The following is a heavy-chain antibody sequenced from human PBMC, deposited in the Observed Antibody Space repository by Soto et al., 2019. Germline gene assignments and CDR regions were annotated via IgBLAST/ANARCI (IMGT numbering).Heavy chain of an antibody. D-gene: IGHD5-12*01. J-gene: IGHJ4*02. CDR2: INHSGST. CDR3: ARSPRHIVSTPHDY. Sequence: PSETLSLTCAVYGGSFSGYYWSWIRQPPGKGLEWIGEINHSGSTNYNPSLKSRVTISVDTSKNQSSLKLSSVTAADTAVFYCARSPRHIVSTPHDYWGQGTLVTVSS. CDR1: GGSFSGYY. V-gene: IGHV4-34*01.